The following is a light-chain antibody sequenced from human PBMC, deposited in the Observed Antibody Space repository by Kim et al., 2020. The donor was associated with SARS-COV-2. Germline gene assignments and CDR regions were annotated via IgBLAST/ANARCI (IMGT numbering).Light chain of an antibody. CDR3: QQYGSSPWT. CDR1: QSVSSSY. J-gene: IGKJ1*01. Sequence: SPGERATLSCRASQSVSSSYLAWYPQKPGQAPRLLIYGASSRATGIPDRFSGSGSGTDFTLTISRLEPEDFAVYYCQQYGSSPWTFGQGTKVDIK. V-gene: IGKV3-20*01. CDR2: GAS.